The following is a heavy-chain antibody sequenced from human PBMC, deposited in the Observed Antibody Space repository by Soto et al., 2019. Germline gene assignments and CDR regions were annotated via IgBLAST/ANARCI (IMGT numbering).Heavy chain of an antibody. Sequence: GESLKISCKVFGYIFSKYWIGWVRQMPGKGLEWMGIIYPDDSDTRYSPSFQGQVTISVDKSINTAYLQWSSLKASDTATYYCARPYCSSTYCYSPPDYWGQGTLVTVSS. CDR1: GYIFSKYW. D-gene: IGHD2-2*01. CDR3: ARPYCSSTYCYSPPDY. V-gene: IGHV5-51*01. J-gene: IGHJ4*02. CDR2: IYPDDSDT.